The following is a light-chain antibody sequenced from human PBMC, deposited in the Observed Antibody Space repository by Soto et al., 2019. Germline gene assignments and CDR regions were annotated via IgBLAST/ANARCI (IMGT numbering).Light chain of an antibody. CDR3: AAWDDSLNGPV. CDR1: SSNIGSHT. V-gene: IGLV1-44*01. Sequence: QSVLTQPPSASGTPGQRVTISCSGSSSNIGSHTVNWYQQLPGTAPKLLIYSDNQRPSGVPGRFSGSKSGTSASLAISGLQSEDEADYYCAAWDDSLNGPVFGGGTNVTVL. CDR2: SDN. J-gene: IGLJ2*01.